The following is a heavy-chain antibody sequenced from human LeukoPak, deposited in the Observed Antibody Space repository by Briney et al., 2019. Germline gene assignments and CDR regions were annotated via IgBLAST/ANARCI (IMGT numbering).Heavy chain of an antibody. Sequence: GASLKISCKGSGNSFTYYWIGWVRPMPGKGLEWMGTIYPGDSDTRYSPSFQGQVTISADKSIIAAYLHWSSLKASDTAIYYCARRGASSEYFHDWGQGTLVTVSS. V-gene: IGHV5-51*01. J-gene: IGHJ1*01. CDR3: ARRGASSEYFHD. CDR2: IYPGDSDT. CDR1: GNSFTYYW.